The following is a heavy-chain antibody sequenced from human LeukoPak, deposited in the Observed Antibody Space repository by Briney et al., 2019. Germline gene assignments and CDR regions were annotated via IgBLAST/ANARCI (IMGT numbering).Heavy chain of an antibody. J-gene: IGHJ4*02. V-gene: IGHV1-18*01. D-gene: IGHD6-6*01. Sequence: ASVKVSCKASGYSFTSYGISWVRQAPGQGLEWMGWISTYNGNTNYAQNIQGRVTMTTDTSTSTAFMELRSLRSDDTAVYYRARVSQVAAHYWGQGTLVTVSS. CDR1: GYSFTSYG. CDR2: ISTYNGNT. CDR3: ARVSQVAAHY.